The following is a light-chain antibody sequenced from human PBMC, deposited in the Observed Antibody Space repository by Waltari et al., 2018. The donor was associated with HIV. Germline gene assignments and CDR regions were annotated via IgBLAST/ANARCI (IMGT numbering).Light chain of an antibody. V-gene: IGLV2-11*01. J-gene: IGLJ2*01. CDR3: CSYAGSYSYVV. CDR1: SSDVGGYNY. Sequence: QSAPTQPRSVSGSPGQSVTMSCIGTSSDVGGYNYVSWYQQHPGKAPKLMIYDVNKRPSGVPDRFSGSKSGNTASLTISGLQAEDEADYYCCSYAGSYSYVVLGGGTKLTVL. CDR2: DVN.